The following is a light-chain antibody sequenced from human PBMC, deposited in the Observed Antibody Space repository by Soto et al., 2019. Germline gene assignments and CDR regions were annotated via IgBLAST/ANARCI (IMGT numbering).Light chain of an antibody. V-gene: IGLV2-14*01. Sequence: QSVLTQPASVSGSPGQSITISCTGTSSDVGGYKYVSWYQQHPGKAPKLMIYDVSNRPSGVSNRFSGSKSGNTASLTISGLQAEDEADYYCSSYTGSSALEGVFGGGTKLTVL. CDR2: DVS. J-gene: IGLJ3*02. CDR1: SSDVGGYKY. CDR3: SSYTGSSALEGV.